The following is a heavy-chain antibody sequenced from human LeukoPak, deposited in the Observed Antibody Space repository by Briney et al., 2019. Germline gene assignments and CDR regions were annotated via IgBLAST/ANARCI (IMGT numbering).Heavy chain of an antibody. CDR1: GFTFSSYG. CDR2: IWYDGSNK. V-gene: IGHV3-33*01. D-gene: IGHD4-17*01. CDR3: ARDHDYGDYYFDY. J-gene: IGHJ4*02. Sequence: PGGSLRLSCAASGFTFSSYGMRWVRQAPGKGLEWMAVIWYDGSNKYYADSVKGRFTISRDNSKNTLYLQMNSLRAEDTAVYYCARDHDYGDYYFDYWGQGTLVTVSS.